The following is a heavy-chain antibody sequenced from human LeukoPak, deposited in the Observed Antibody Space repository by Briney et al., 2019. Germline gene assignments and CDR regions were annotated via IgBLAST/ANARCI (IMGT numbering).Heavy chain of an antibody. CDR1: GGSISSSSYY. CDR2: IYYSGST. CDR3: ARDRAPFSIAAAGTDPSDYYGMDV. D-gene: IGHD6-13*01. J-gene: IGHJ6*02. Sequence: PSETLSLTCTVSGGSISSSSYYWGWIRQPPGKGLEWIGSIYYSGSTYYNPSLKSRVTISVDTSKNQFSLKLSSVTAADTAVYYCARDRAPFSIAAAGTDPSDYYGMDVWGQGTTVTVSS. V-gene: IGHV4-39*07.